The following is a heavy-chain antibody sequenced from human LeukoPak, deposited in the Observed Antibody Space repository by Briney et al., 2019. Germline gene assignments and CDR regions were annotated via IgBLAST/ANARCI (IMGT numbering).Heavy chain of an antibody. V-gene: IGHV3-74*01. CDR2: INSDGTTT. J-gene: IGHJ5*01. CDR3: ARAGQGFDS. CDR1: RFTFTSYW. Sequence: PGGSLRLSCVASRFTFTSYWMHWVRQGPGKGLVWVSRINSDGTTTTYADSVKGRFTISRDNAKNTLYLQMNSLRAEDTAVYYCARAGQGFDSWGQGTLVTVSS.